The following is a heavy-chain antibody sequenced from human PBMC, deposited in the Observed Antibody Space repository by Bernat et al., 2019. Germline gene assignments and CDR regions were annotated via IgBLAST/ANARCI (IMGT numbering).Heavy chain of an antibody. D-gene: IGHD3-22*01. Sequence: EVQLLESGGGLVQPGGSLRLSCAASGFTFSSYAMSWVRQAPGKGLEWVSAISGSGGSTYYADSVKGRFTISGDNSKNTLYLQMNSLRAEDTAVYYCAKDLLYYYDSSGYFFDAFDIWGQGTMVTVSS. J-gene: IGHJ3*02. CDR2: ISGSGGST. V-gene: IGHV3-23*01. CDR1: GFTFSSYA. CDR3: AKDLLYYYDSSGYFFDAFDI.